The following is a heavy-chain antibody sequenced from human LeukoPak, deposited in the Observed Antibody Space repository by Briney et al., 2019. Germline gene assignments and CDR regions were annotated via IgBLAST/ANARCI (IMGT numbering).Heavy chain of an antibody. J-gene: IGHJ3*02. CDR3: ARVAYYDFWSGYPSWAFDI. Sequence: GGSLRLSCAASGFTFSSYSMNWVRQAPGKGLEWVSSISSSSSYIYYADSVKGRFTISRDNAKNSLYLQMNSLRAEDTAVYYCARVAYYDFWSGYPSWAFDIWGQGTMVTVSS. V-gene: IGHV3-21*01. CDR1: GFTFSSYS. D-gene: IGHD3-3*01. CDR2: ISSSSSYI.